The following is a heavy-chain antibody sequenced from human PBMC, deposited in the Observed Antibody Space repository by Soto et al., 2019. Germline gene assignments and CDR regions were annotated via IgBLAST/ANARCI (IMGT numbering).Heavy chain of an antibody. J-gene: IGHJ6*02. V-gene: IGHV5-51*01. D-gene: IGHD3-10*01. CDR1: GYSFTSYW. Sequence: ESLKISCKGSGYSFTSYWIGWVRQMPGKGLEWMGIIYPGDSDTRYSPSFQGQVTISADKSISTAYLQWSSLKASDTAMYYCARLDGSGSYSRYYYYGMDVWGQGTTVTVSS. CDR2: IYPGDSDT. CDR3: ARLDGSGSYSRYYYYGMDV.